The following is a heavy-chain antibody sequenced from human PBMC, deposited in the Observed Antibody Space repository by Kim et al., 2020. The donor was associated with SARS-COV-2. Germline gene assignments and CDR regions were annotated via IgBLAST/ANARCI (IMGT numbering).Heavy chain of an antibody. Sequence: SETLSLTCTVSGGSISSYYWSWIRQPPGKGLEWIGYIYYSGSTNYNPSLKSRVTISVDTSKNQFSLKLSSVTAADTAVYYCARGGGIAATPEDVWGQGTTVTVSS. CDR2: IYYSGST. CDR3: ARGGGIAATPEDV. D-gene: IGHD2-15*01. J-gene: IGHJ6*02. V-gene: IGHV4-59*13. CDR1: GGSISSYY.